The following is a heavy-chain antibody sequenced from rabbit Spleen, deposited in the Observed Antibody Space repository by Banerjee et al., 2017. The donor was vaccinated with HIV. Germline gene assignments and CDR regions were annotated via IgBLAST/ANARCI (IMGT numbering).Heavy chain of an antibody. J-gene: IGHJ4*01. V-gene: IGHV1S40*01. D-gene: IGHD4-1*01. Sequence: QSLEESGGDLVKPGASLTLTCTASGFSFSSSDYMGWVRQAPGKGLEWIASIYGGSSVTTYYASWAKGRFTISKTSSTTVTLQMTSLTAADTATYFCARDLAGVIGWNFNLWGPGTLVTVS. CDR2: IYGGSSVTT. CDR3: ARDLAGVIGWNFNL. CDR1: GFSFSSSDY.